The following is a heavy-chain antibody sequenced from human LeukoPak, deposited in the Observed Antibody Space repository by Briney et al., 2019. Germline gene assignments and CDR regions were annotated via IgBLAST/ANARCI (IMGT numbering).Heavy chain of an antibody. J-gene: IGHJ5*02. CDR3: AREARVVPAAMAWFDP. CDR2: ISAYNGNT. V-gene: IGHV1-18*01. CDR1: GYTFTSYG. D-gene: IGHD2-2*01. Sequence: ASVKVSCKASGYTFTSYGISWVQQAPGQGLEWMGWISAYNGNTNYAQKLQGRVTMTTDTSTSTAYMELRSLRSDDTAVYYCAREARVVPAAMAWFDPWGQGTLVTVSS.